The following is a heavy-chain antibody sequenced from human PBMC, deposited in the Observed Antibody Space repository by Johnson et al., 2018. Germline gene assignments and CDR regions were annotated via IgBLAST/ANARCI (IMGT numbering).Heavy chain of an antibody. V-gene: IGHV3-48*01. CDR3: ARDGRCSGWHDDAFDI. CDR2: ISSSRSII. CDR1: GFTFSSYG. D-gene: IGHD6-19*01. Sequence: VQLVESGGGVVQPGRSLRLSCAASGFTFSSYGMHWVRQAPGKGLEWVSYISSSRSIIYYADSVKGRFTISRDNAKNSLYLQMNSLRAEDTAVYYCARDGRCSGWHDDAFDIWGQGTMVTVSS. J-gene: IGHJ3*02.